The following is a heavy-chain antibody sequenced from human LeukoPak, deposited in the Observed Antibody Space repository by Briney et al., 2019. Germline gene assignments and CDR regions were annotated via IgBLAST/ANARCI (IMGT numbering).Heavy chain of an antibody. J-gene: IGHJ4*02. V-gene: IGHV3-7*03. CDR2: IKQDGSEK. Sequence: GGSLRLSCAASGFTFDDYAMHWVHQAPGKELEWVANIKQDGSEKYYVDSVKGRFTISRDNAKNSLYLQMNSLRAEDTAVYYCARAFWVRGVITRNKYYFDYWGQGTLVTVSS. CDR1: GFTFDDYA. D-gene: IGHD3-10*01. CDR3: ARAFWVRGVITRNKYYFDY.